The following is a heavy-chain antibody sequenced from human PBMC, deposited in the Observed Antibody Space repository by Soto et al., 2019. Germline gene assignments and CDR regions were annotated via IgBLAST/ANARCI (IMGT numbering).Heavy chain of an antibody. CDR2: ISWNSGSI. Sequence: GGSLRLSCAASGFTFDDYAMHWVRQAPGKGLEWVSGISWNSGSIGYADSVKGRFTISRDNAKNSLYLQMNSLRAEDTALYYCAKSGGGSSIYFDYWGQGTLVTVSS. D-gene: IGHD6-13*01. CDR3: AKSGGGSSIYFDY. V-gene: IGHV3-9*01. J-gene: IGHJ4*02. CDR1: GFTFDDYA.